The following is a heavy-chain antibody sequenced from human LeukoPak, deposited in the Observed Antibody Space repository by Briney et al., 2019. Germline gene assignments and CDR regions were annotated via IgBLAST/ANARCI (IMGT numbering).Heavy chain of an antibody. CDR2: ISRSSRNI. J-gene: IGHJ4*02. Sequence: PGGSLRLSCSASGFTFSSFSINSVRQAPGKGLGLVSSISRSSRNIYYAASVRPRFTISRDNAKNSLYLQMDSLRVEDTALYYCAREAKVGSSLYFDYWGQGTLVTVSS. CDR1: GFTFSSFS. CDR3: AREAKVGSSLYFDY. D-gene: IGHD6-6*01. V-gene: IGHV3-21*01.